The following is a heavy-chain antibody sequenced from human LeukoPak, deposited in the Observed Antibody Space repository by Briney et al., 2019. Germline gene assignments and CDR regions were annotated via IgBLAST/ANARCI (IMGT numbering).Heavy chain of an antibody. CDR1: GFTFSNAW. J-gene: IGHJ5*02. D-gene: IGHD3-10*01. CDR2: IKSKTDGGTT. CDR3: TTVPTGLFLVRGVIITDP. V-gene: IGHV3-15*01. Sequence: PGGSLRLSCAASGFTFSNAWMSWVRQAPGKGLEWVGRIKSKTDGGTTDYAAPVKGRFTISRDDSKNTLYLQMNSPKTEDTAVYYCTTVPTGLFLVRGVIITDPWGQGTLVTVSS.